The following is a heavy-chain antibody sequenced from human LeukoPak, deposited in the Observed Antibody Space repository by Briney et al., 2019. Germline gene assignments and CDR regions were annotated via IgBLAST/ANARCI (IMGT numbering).Heavy chain of an antibody. CDR2: LYTSGST. CDR1: GGSISSDS. CDR3: ARAGGGYCSSTSCSADWFDP. V-gene: IGHV4-4*07. D-gene: IGHD2-2*01. Sequence: SETLSLTCTVSGGSISSDSWTWIRQPAGKGLEWIGRLYTSGSTNRGSIKHNPSLKSRVAMSVDTSKNQFSLKLSSVTAADTAVYYCARAGGGYCSSTSCSADWFDPWGQGILVAVSS. J-gene: IGHJ5*02.